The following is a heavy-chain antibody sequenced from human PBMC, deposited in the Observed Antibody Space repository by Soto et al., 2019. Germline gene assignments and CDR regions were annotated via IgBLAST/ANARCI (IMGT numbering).Heavy chain of an antibody. CDR1: GGSISSSNW. J-gene: IGHJ3*01. Sequence: QVQLQESGPGLVKPSGTLSLTCAVTGGSISSSNWWTWVRQPPGEGLEWVGEISRSGTTNYKPSLKRRVSISVDKSRNDFSLNLGSVTAADTALYYCARVSASSGVFTWGQGTMVTVSS. D-gene: IGHD6-19*01. CDR3: ARVSASSGVFT. V-gene: IGHV4-4*02. CDR2: ISRSGTT.